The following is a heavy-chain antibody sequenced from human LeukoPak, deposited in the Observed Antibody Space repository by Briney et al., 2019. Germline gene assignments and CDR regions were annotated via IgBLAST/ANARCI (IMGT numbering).Heavy chain of an antibody. Sequence: SETLSLTCTVSGGSISSYYWSWIRQPPGKGLEWIGHIYYSGSTNYNPSLKSRVTISVDTSKNQFSLKLSSVTAADTAVYYCARGSYDGSGYARFDPWGQGTLVTVSS. V-gene: IGHV4-59*01. J-gene: IGHJ5*02. CDR1: GGSISSYY. D-gene: IGHD3-22*01. CDR3: ARGSYDGSGYARFDP. CDR2: IYYSGST.